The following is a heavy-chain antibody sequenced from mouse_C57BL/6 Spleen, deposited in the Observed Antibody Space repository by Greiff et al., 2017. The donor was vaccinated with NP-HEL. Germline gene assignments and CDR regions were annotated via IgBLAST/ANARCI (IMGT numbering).Heavy chain of an antibody. CDR3: NANGMVTAVCYLDV. CDR2: IDPENGGT. D-gene: IGHD2-2*01. CDR1: GFNFKDYY. J-gene: IGHJ1*03. Sequence: VQLQQSGAELVRPGASVKLSCTASGFNFKDYYMHWVKQRPEQGLEWIGWIDPENGGTEYDSKFPGKATLTADKSSHTAYMQLRSLTSEDTAVFYGNANGMVTAVCYLDVWGKGTTVTVSS. V-gene: IGHV14-4*01.